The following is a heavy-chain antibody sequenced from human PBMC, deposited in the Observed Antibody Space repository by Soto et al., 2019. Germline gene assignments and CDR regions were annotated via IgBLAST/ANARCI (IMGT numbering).Heavy chain of an antibody. CDR1: GFTFSSYG. J-gene: IGHJ4*02. D-gene: IGHD3-10*01. V-gene: IGHV3-30*18. CDR3: AKDHSSGSAFDY. CDR2: ISYDGSNK. Sequence: QVPLVESGGGVVQPGRSLRLSCAASGFTFSSYGMHWVRQAPGKGLEWVAVISYDGSNKYYADSVKGRFTISRDNSKNTLYLQMNSLRAEDTAVYYCAKDHSSGSAFDYWGQGTLVTVSS.